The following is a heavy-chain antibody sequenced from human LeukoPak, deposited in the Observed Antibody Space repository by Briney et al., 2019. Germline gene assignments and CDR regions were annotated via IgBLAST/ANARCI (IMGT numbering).Heavy chain of an antibody. V-gene: IGHV4-59*12. CDR2: IYSRGST. J-gene: IGHJ4*02. D-gene: IGHD5-18*01. CDR1: GDSISNYY. Sequence: SETLSLTCTVSGDSISNYYWSWIRQPPGKGLEWIGYIYSRGSTNYNPSLKSRVTISVDTSKNQFSLKLSSVTAADTAVYYCARLTVDTAMAPEFDYWGQGTLVTVSS. CDR3: ARLTVDTAMAPEFDY.